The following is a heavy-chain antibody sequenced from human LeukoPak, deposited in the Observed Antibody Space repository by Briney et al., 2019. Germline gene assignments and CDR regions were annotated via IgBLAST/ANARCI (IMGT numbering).Heavy chain of an antibody. J-gene: IGHJ4*02. CDR2: ISYSGST. V-gene: IGHV4-59*01. CDR3: ATAEWEYFYFDS. CDR1: GGSISSYF. Sequence: SETLSLTCTVSGGSISSYFWNWIRQPPGKGLEWIGYISYSGSTNYNPSLKGRVTISLDTSKKQFSLRLTSVTAADTAVYFCATAEWEYFYFDSWGQGALVAVSS. D-gene: IGHD1-26*01.